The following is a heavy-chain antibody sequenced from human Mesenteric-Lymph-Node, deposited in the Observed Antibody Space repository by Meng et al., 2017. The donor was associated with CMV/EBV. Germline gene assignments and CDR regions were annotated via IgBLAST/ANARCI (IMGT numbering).Heavy chain of an antibody. CDR3: ARGSGRGWYALFDY. Sequence: SCAISGDSVSSNSAAWNWIRQSPSRGLEWLGRTYYRSKWYDDYAVSLKSRITINPDTSKNQFSLKLSSVTAADTAVYYCARGSGRGWYALFDYWGQGTLVTVSS. CDR2: TYYRSKWYD. D-gene: IGHD6-19*01. J-gene: IGHJ4*02. CDR1: GDSVSSNSAA. V-gene: IGHV6-1*01.